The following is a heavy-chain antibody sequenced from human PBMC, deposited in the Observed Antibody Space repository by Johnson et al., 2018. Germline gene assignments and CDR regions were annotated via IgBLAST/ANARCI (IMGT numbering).Heavy chain of an antibody. J-gene: IGHJ1*01. CDR3: AKGVRGYLGLEYFHH. D-gene: IGHD3-22*01. CDR1: GFTFSNYA. Sequence: VQLQESGGGLVQXGGSXRLXCAASGFTFSNYAMNWVRQAPGKGLEWVSAISGSGGSTHYADSVKGRFTISRDNSKNTLPLQMNSLRAEDTAVYYCAKGVRGYLGLEYFHHWGQGTLVTVSS. CDR2: ISGSGGST. V-gene: IGHV3-23*01.